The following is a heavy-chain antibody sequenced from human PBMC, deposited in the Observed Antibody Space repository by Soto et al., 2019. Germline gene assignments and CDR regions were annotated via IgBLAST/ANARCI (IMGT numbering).Heavy chain of an antibody. Sequence: PGESLNISCNVSGYSFTSYWIGWVRQMPGKGLEWMGSIYPGDSDTRYSPSFQGQVTISAHKSISNEYLQWSSLKASDTAMYYCARHRRVTDYDDPSDAFETWGQGKMVTV. CDR2: IYPGDSDT. V-gene: IGHV5-51*01. CDR3: ARHRRVTDYDDPSDAFET. J-gene: IGHJ3*02. D-gene: IGHD4-17*01. CDR1: GYSFTSYW.